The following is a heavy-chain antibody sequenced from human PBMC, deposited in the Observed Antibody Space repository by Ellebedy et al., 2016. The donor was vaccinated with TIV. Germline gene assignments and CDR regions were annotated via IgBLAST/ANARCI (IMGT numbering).Heavy chain of an antibody. J-gene: IGHJ6*02. CDR3: ARDPRWLQLVNYGMDV. CDR1: GFTFSSYS. D-gene: IGHD5-24*01. V-gene: IGHV3-48*04. CDR2: ISSSGSTI. Sequence: GGSLRLSCAASGFTFSSYSMNWVRQAPGKGLEWVSYISSSGSTIYYADSVKGRFTISRDNAKNTLYLQMNSLRAEDTAVYYCARDPRWLQLVNYGMDVWGQGTTVTVSS.